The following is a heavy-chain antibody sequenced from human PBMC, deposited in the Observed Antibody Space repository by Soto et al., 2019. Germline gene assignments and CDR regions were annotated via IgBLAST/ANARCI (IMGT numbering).Heavy chain of an antibody. CDR1: AGSISSSSYY. J-gene: IGHJ4*02. D-gene: IGHD3-22*01. V-gene: IGHV4-39*01. CDR3: ANRGAYYYDRSGYYFDY. CDR2: IYYSGST. Sequence: QLQLQESGPGLVKPSETLSLTCTVSAGSISSSSYYWGWIRQPPGKGLEWIGRIYYSGSTYYNPSLKSRVTRSVDASKNQFSRKLSSVTAADMAVYYCANRGAYYYDRSGYYFDYWGQGTLVTVSS.